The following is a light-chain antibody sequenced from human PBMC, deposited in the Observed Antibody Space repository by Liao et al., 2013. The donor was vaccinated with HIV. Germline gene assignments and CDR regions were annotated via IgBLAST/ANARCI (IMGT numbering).Light chain of an antibody. J-gene: IGLJ2*01. V-gene: IGLV3-1*01. CDR1: KLGNRY. CDR2: QDT. CDR3: QMWDHSSDHVV. Sequence: SYELTQAPSVSVSPGQTASITCSGDKLGNRYTCWYQQKPGQSPLLVIYQDTYRPSGIPERFSGSNSVDTATLTISTVEAGDEADYYCQMWDHSSDHVVFGGGTRLTVL.